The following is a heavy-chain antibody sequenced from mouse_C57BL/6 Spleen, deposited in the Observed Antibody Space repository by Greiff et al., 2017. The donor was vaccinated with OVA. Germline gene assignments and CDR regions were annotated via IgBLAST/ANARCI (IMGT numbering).Heavy chain of an antibody. CDR3: ARVDYDVFDY. CDR1: GYTFTSYW. CDR2: IDPSDSYT. V-gene: IGHV1-50*01. J-gene: IGHJ2*01. D-gene: IGHD2-4*01. Sequence: VQLQQPGAELVKPGASVKLSCKASGYTFTSYWMQWVKQRPGQGLEWIGEIDPSDSYTNYHQQFKGKATLTVDTSSSTAYMQLSSLTSEDSAVYYCARVDYDVFDYWGQGTTLTVSS.